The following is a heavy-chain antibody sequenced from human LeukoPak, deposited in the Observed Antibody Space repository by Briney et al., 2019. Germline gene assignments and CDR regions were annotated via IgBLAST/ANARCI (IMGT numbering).Heavy chain of an antibody. V-gene: IGHV3-30*04. CDR1: GFTFSSYA. CDR2: ISYDGSNK. J-gene: IGHJ6*02. D-gene: IGHD3-10*01. Sequence: GGSLRLSCAASGFTFSSYAMHWVRRAPGKGLEWVAVISYDGSNKYYADSVKGRFTISRDNSKNTLYLQMNSLRAEDTAVYYCARAEFGELLSYYYYYYGMDVWGQGTTVTVSS. CDR3: ARAEFGELLSYYYYYYGMDV.